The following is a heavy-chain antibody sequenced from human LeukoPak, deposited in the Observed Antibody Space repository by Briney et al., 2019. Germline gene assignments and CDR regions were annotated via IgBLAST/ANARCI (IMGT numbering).Heavy chain of an antibody. Sequence: GGSLRLSCAASGFSVSAYWMSWVRQAPGKGLEWVANINEAGSEKPYVDSVKGRFTISRDNANNLLFLQMNSLRGEDTALYYCGRFGYEAAVDLWGRGTLVTVSS. D-gene: IGHD6-13*01. CDR2: INEAGSEK. V-gene: IGHV3-7*01. CDR1: GFSVSAYW. J-gene: IGHJ4*02. CDR3: GRFGYEAAVDL.